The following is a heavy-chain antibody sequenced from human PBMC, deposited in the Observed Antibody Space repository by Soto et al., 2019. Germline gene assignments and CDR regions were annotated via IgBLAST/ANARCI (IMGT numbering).Heavy chain of an antibody. V-gene: IGHV4-39*01. Sequence: SETLSLTCTVSGGSISSSSYYWGWIRQPPGKGLEWIGSIYYSGSTYYNPSLKSRVTISVDTSKNQFSLKLSSVTAADTAVYYCANLSDDYSNTGYWGQGTLVTVSS. CDR1: GGSISSSSYY. D-gene: IGHD4-4*01. CDR2: IYYSGST. J-gene: IGHJ4*02. CDR3: ANLSDDYSNTGY.